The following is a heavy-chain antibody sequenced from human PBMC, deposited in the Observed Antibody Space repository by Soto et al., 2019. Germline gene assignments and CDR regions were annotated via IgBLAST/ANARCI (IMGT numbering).Heavy chain of an antibody. J-gene: IGHJ4*02. CDR1: GFTFSDYY. V-gene: IGHV3-11*01. CDR3: ARGVTSGSFPPFDL. CDR2: ISYTSSTI. Sequence: GGSLRLSCAASGFTFSDYYMSWIRQAPGKGLEWVSYISYTSSTIYYADSVKGRFTISRDNANNSLYLQMNSLRAEDTAVYYCARGVTSGSFPPFDLWGQGTLVTV. D-gene: IGHD1-26*01.